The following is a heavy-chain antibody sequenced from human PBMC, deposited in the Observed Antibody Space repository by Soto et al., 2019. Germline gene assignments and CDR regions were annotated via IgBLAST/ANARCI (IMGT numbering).Heavy chain of an antibody. J-gene: IGHJ6*02. V-gene: IGHV4-30-2*01. CDR3: ARAGIAAAGGYYYYGMDV. Sequence: PSETLSLTCAVSGGSISSGGYSWSWIRQPPGKGLEWIGYIYHSGSTYYNPSLKSRVTISVDRSKNQFSLKLSSVTAADTAVYYCARAGIAAAGGYYYYGMDVWGQGTTVTVSS. D-gene: IGHD6-13*01. CDR1: GGSISSGGYS. CDR2: IYHSGST.